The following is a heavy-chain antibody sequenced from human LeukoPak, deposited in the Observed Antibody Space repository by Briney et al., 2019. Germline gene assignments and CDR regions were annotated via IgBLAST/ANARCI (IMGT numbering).Heavy chain of an antibody. CDR1: VFTFSTYS. CDR3: AGSLRGGGWYMY. CDR2: ISSSSSSI. J-gene: IGHJ4*02. D-gene: IGHD6-19*01. Sequence: GGSLRLSCAASVFTFSTYSMNWVSQAPGKGLEWVSSISSSSSSIYYSDSVKGRFTVSRDNAKNSLYLQMNSLGDEDTAVYYCAGSLRGGGWYMYWGQGTLVTVSS. V-gene: IGHV3-21*01.